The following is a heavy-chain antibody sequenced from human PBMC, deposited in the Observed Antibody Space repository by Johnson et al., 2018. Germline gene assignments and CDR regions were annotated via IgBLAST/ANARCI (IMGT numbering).Heavy chain of an antibody. V-gene: IGHV1-8*01. CDR2: MNPNSGNT. Sequence: QVQLVESGAEVKKPGASVKVSCKASGYTFTSYDINWVRQATGQGLEWMGWMNPNSGNTGYAQKFQGRVTMTRNTSISTAYMELSSLGSEDTAVYYCARTAADSDACDIGGQGTMVTVSS. CDR3: ARTAADSDACDI. J-gene: IGHJ3*02. D-gene: IGHD6-13*01. CDR1: GYTFTSYD.